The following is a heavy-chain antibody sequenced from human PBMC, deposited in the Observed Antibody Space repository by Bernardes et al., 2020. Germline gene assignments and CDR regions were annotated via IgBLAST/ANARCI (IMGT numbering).Heavy chain of an antibody. CDR1: TYTVTTFG. Sequence: ASVKGSCKASTYTVTTFGISWVRQAPGQGLEWLGWISAYNGDTNYAQKLQGRVTMTTDTSTSTAYMELRSLRSDDTALYYCARHSSGWPYGLDVWGQGTTVTVSS. CDR2: ISAYNGDT. CDR3: ARHSSGWPYGLDV. D-gene: IGHD6-19*01. V-gene: IGHV1-18*01. J-gene: IGHJ6*02.